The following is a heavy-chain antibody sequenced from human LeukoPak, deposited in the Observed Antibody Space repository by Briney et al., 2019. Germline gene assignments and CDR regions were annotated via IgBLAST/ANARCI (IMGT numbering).Heavy chain of an antibody. D-gene: IGHD1-7*01. CDR1: GFTFSTYE. Sequence: GGSLRLSCAASGFTFSTYEMNWVRQAPGKGLEWVSYISSSASTIYYADYVKGRFTISRDNAKNSLYLHMNSLRAEDTAVYYCARGGWNYVFNSWGQGTLVTVPS. CDR2: ISSSASTI. J-gene: IGHJ4*02. CDR3: ARGGWNYVFNS. V-gene: IGHV3-48*03.